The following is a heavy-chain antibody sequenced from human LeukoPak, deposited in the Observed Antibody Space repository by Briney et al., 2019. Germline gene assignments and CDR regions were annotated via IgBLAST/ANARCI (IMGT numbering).Heavy chain of an antibody. J-gene: IGHJ4*02. V-gene: IGHV3-48*02. CDR3: ARTPASGWHAYYFDY. Sequence: GGSLRLSCAASGFTFSSYSMNWVRLAPGKGLEWVSYISSSSSTIYYADSVKGRFTISRDNAKNSLYLQMNSLRDEDTAVYYCARTPASGWHAYYFDYWGQGTLVTVSS. D-gene: IGHD6-19*01. CDR2: ISSSSSTI. CDR1: GFTFSSYS.